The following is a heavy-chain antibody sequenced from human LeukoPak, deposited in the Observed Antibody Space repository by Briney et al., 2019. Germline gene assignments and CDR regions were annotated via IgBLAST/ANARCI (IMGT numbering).Heavy chain of an antibody. Sequence: PSETLSLTCAVYGGSFSGYYWSWIRQPPGKGLEWVGEINHSGSTNYNPSLKSRVTISVDTSKNQFSPKLSSVTAADTAVYYCARDVPPYYYDSSGYPDDAFDIWGQGTMVTVSS. V-gene: IGHV4-34*01. J-gene: IGHJ3*02. D-gene: IGHD3-22*01. CDR2: INHSGST. CDR3: ARDVPPYYYDSSGYPDDAFDI. CDR1: GGSFSGYY.